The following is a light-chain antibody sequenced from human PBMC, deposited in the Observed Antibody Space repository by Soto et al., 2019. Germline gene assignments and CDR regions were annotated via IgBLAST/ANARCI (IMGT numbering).Light chain of an antibody. CDR3: QEHKNWPLLT. V-gene: IGKV3-15*01. CDR2: GAS. Sequence: EIVLTQSPATLSVSPGERATLSCRASQSVSSNLAWYQQKPGQTPRLLIYGASTRATGIPARFSGSGSGTEFTLTISSLQSEDFAVYYCQEHKNWPLLTFGGGTKVEIK. CDR1: QSVSSN. J-gene: IGKJ4*01.